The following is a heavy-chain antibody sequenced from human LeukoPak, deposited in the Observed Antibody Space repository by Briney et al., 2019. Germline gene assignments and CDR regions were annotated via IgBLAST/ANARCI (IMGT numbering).Heavy chain of an antibody. J-gene: IGHJ4*02. V-gene: IGHV1-69*13. Sequence: GASVKVSCKASGGTFSSYAISWVRQAPGQGLEWMGGIIPIFGTANYAQKFQGRVTITADESTSTAYMELSSLRSEDTAVYYCARGTPWEDSSSSHFDYWGQGTLVTVSS. D-gene: IGHD6-6*01. CDR1: GGTFSSYA. CDR3: ARGTPWEDSSSSHFDY. CDR2: IIPIFGTA.